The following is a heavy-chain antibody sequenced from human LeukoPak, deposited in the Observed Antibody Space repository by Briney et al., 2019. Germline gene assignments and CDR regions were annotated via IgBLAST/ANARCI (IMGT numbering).Heavy chain of an antibody. CDR3: ARGYDSSGYYYADAFDI. V-gene: IGHV3-74*01. Sequence: GGSLRLSCAASGFTFSNYWLHWVRQAPGKGLVWVSRINSDVSSTSYADSVKGRFTISRDNAKNTLYLQMKSLRAEDTAVYYCARGYDSSGYYYADAFDIWGQGTTVTVSS. J-gene: IGHJ3*02. CDR1: GFTFSNYW. D-gene: IGHD3-22*01. CDR2: INSDVSST.